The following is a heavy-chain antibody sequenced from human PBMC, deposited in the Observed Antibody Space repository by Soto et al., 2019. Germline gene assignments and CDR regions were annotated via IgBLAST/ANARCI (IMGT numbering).Heavy chain of an antibody. CDR2: IYYSGST. V-gene: IGHV4-31*03. CDR1: GGSISSGGYY. CDR3: ARDSPNYYGMDV. Sequence: SETLSLTCTVSGGSISSGGYYWSWIRQHPGKGLEWIGYIYYSGSTYYNPSLKSRVTISVDTSKNQFSLKLSSVTAADTAVYYCARDSPNYYGMDVWGQGTTVTVS. J-gene: IGHJ6*02.